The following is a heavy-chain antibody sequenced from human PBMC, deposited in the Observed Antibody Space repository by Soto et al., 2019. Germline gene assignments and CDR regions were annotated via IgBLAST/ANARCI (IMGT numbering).Heavy chain of an antibody. J-gene: IGHJ4*02. CDR2: IYYSGST. CDR3: ARDLIDGYFDC. CDR1: GGSINSGAYY. V-gene: IGHV4-31*03. Sequence: PCLTCTVSGGSINSGAYYWSLIRQHPGKGLEWIGYIYYSGSTYYNPSLKSRVTISVDTSKNQFSLKLSSVTAADTAVYYCARDLIDGYFDCWGQGTLVTVS.